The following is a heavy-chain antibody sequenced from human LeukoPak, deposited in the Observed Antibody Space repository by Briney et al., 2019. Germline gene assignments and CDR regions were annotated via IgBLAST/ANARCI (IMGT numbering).Heavy chain of an antibody. CDR1: GFTVSTNC. CDR2: IYSGGTT. J-gene: IGHJ4*02. Sequence: GGSLRLSCAASGFTVSTNCMTWVRQAPGKGLEWVSTIYSGGTTYYADSVMGRFTISRHNSRNTLYLQMNSLRAEDTAVYYCAKGDPPTYYDILTGQDYWGQGTLVTVSS. V-gene: IGHV3-53*01. CDR3: AKGDPPTYYDILTGQDY. D-gene: IGHD3-9*01.